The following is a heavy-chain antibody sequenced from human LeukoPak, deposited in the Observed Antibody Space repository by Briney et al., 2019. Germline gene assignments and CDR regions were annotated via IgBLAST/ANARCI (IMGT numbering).Heavy chain of an antibody. D-gene: IGHD3-3*01. CDR3: ARLTYYDFWSGYYDAFDI. V-gene: IGHV4-39*01. J-gene: IGHJ3*02. CDR2: IYYSGST. CDR1: GGSISSSSYY. Sequence: SETLSLTCTVSGGSISSSSYYWGWIRQPPGKGLEWIGSIYYSGSTYYNPSLKSRVTISVDTSKNQFSLKLSSVTAADTAVYYCARLTYYDFWSGYYDAFDILGQGTMVTVSS.